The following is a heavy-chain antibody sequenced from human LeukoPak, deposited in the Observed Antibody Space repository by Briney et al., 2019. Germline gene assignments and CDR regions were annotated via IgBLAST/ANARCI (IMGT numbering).Heavy chain of an antibody. J-gene: IGHJ2*01. CDR1: GGSISSYY. V-gene: IGHV4-59*01. CDR3: AREQQYSSGWFPWYFDL. CDR2: IYYSGST. D-gene: IGHD6-19*01. Sequence: SETLSLTCTVSGGSISSYYWSWIRQPPGKGLEWIGYIYYSGSTNYNPSLKSRVTISVDTSKNQFSLKLSSVTAADTAVCYCAREQQYSSGWFPWYFDLWGRGTLVTVSS.